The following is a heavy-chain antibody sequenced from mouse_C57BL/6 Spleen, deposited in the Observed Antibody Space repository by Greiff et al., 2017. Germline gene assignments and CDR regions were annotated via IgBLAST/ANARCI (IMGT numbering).Heavy chain of an antibody. V-gene: IGHV1-82*01. J-gene: IGHJ4*01. Sequence: VKLMESGPELVKPGASVKISCKASGYAFSSSWMNWVKQRPGKGLEWIGRIYPGDGDTNYNGKFKGKATLTADKSSSTAYMQLSSLTSEDSAVYFCARILCYAMDYWGQGTSVTVSS. CDR1: GYAFSSSW. D-gene: IGHD6-1*01. CDR2: IYPGDGDT. CDR3: ARILCYAMDY.